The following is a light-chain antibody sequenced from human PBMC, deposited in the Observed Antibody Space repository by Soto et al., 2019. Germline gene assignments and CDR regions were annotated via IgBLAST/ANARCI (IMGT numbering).Light chain of an antibody. Sequence: EIVMTQSPATLSVSPGERATLSCRASQSVSSNLAWYQHKPGQAPRLLIYGASTKATGIPARFSGSRSGTKFTLTISSLQSEDFAVYYCQQYNNWPRTFGQGTKVEIK. CDR1: QSVSSN. CDR3: QQYNNWPRT. J-gene: IGKJ1*01. CDR2: GAS. V-gene: IGKV3-15*01.